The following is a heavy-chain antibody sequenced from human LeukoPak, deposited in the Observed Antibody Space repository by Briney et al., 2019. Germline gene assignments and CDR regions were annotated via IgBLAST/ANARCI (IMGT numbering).Heavy chain of an antibody. V-gene: IGHV3-48*01. J-gene: IGHJ4*02. CDR1: GFPFSSYS. CDR3: ARRAGAYSHPYDY. D-gene: IGHD4/OR15-4a*01. CDR2: ISISSSTI. Sequence: PGGSLRLSCAASGFPFSSYSMNWVRQAPGRGLEWVSYISISSSTIYYADSVKGRFTISRDNAKNTLYLQMNSLRAEDTAVYYCARRAGAYSHPYDYWGQGTLVTVSS.